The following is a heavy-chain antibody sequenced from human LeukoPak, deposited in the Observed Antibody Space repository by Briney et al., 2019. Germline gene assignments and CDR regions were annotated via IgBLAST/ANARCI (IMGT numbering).Heavy chain of an antibody. CDR1: GFTVSSTY. CDR2: IYSDGKV. D-gene: IGHD5-24*01. J-gene: IGHJ4*02. CDR3: ARPGEMATIGYYFDY. Sequence: PGGSLRLSCAASGFTVSSTYMSWVRQTPGKGLEWVSVIYSDGKVYYIDSVKGRFTISRDHSKNTLYLQMNSLRAEDTAVYHCARPGEMATIGYYFDYWGQGTLVTVSS. V-gene: IGHV3-53*05.